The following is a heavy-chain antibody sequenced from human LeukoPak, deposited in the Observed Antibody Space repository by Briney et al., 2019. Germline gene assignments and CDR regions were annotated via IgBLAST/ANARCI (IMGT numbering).Heavy chain of an antibody. Sequence: GGSLRLSCAASGFTFSSYSKNWVRQAPGKGLEWVSSISSSSSYIYYADSVKGRFTISRDNAKNSLHLQMNSLRAEDTAVYYCASRPDYCSSTSCYGLYYFDYWGQGTLVTVSS. CDR2: ISSSSSYI. J-gene: IGHJ4*02. V-gene: IGHV3-21*01. CDR1: GFTFSSYS. CDR3: ASRPDYCSSTSCYGLYYFDY. D-gene: IGHD2-2*01.